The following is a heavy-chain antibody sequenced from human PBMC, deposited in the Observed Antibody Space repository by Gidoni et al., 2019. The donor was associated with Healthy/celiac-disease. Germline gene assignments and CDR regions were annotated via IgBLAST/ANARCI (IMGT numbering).Heavy chain of an antibody. V-gene: IGHV3-23*01. D-gene: IGHD3-10*01. Sequence: EVQLLESGGGLVQPGGSLRLSCAASGFTFSSDAMSWVRQAPGKGLEWVSAISGSGGSTYYADSVKGRFTISRDNSKNTLYLQMNSLRAEDTAVYYCAKDDITMVRGVITTYWYFDLWGRGTLVTVSS. CDR2: ISGSGGST. CDR1: GFTFSSDA. J-gene: IGHJ2*01. CDR3: AKDDITMVRGVITTYWYFDL.